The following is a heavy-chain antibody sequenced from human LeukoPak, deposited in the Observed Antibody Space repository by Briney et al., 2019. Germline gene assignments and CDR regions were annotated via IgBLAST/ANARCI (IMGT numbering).Heavy chain of an antibody. CDR2: IYYSGST. D-gene: IGHD3/OR15-3a*01. CDR1: GGSVSSGSYY. V-gene: IGHV4-61*01. J-gene: IGHJ5*02. Sequence: SETLSLTCTVSGGSVSSGSYYWSWIRQPPGKGLEWIGYIYYSGSTSYNPSLKSRVTISVDTSKNQFSLKLSSVTAADTAVYYCARDGDWSQRWFDPWGQGTLVTVSS. CDR3: ARDGDWSQRWFDP.